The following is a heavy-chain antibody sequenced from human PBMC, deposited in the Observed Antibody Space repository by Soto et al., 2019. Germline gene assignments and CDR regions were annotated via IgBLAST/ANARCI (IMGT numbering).Heavy chain of an antibody. D-gene: IGHD2-15*01. V-gene: IGHV4-30-4*01. CDR1: GDCVSTVDDF. CDR3: ARGRYCLTGRCFPNWFDS. J-gene: IGHJ5*01. Sequence: TLSLTFSVSGDCVSTVDDFWACVRQPPGQALEYIGYIYKSATTYYNPSFESRVAISLDTSKSQFSLNVTSLTAADTAVYFCARGRYCLTGRCFPNWFDSWGQGTLVTVSS. CDR2: IYKSATT.